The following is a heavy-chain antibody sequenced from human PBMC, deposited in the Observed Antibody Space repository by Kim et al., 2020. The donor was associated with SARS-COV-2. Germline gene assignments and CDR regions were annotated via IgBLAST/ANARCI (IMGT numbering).Heavy chain of an antibody. J-gene: IGHJ6*02. V-gene: IGHV3-21*01. CDR2: ISSSSSYI. CDR3: ARSLTGGDILTGRYYYYGMDV. CDR1: GFTFSSYS. Sequence: GGSLRLSCAASGFTFSSYSMNWVRQAPGKGLEWVSSISSSSSYIYYADSVKGRFTISRDNAKNSLYLQMNSLRAEDTAVYYCARSLTGGDILTGRYYYYGMDVWGQGNTVTVSS. D-gene: IGHD3-9*01.